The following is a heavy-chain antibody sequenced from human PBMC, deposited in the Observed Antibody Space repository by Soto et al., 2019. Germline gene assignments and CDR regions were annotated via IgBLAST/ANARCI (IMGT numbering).Heavy chain of an antibody. J-gene: IGHJ4*02. V-gene: IGHV3-21*01. Sequence: EVQLVESGGGLVKPGGSLRLSCAASGFTFSSYSMNWVRQAPGKGLEWVSSISSSSSYIYYADSVKGRFTISRDNAKNSLYLQMNSLRAEDTAVYYCAKEEGELSTRSFDYWGQGTLVTVSS. CDR2: ISSSSSYI. CDR3: AKEEGELSTRSFDY. CDR1: GFTFSSYS. D-gene: IGHD3-16*02.